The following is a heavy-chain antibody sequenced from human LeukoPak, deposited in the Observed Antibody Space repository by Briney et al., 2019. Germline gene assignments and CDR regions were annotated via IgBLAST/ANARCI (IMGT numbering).Heavy chain of an antibody. CDR2: INHSGST. D-gene: IGHD6-13*01. V-gene: IGHV4-34*01. CDR3: ARARGPAAAGTILRYYYYYYMDV. Sequence: SETLSLTCAVYGGSFSGYYWSWIRQPPGKGLEWIGEINHSGSTNYNPSLKSRVTMSVDTSKNQFSLKLSSVTAADTAVYYCARARGPAAAGTILRYYYYYYMDVWGKGTTVTVSS. J-gene: IGHJ6*03. CDR1: GGSFSGYY.